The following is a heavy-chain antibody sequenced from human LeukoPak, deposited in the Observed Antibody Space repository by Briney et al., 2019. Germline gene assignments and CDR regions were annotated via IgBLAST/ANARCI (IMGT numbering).Heavy chain of an antibody. CDR3: ARANFLYCSSTTCLFDY. J-gene: IGHJ4*02. V-gene: IGHV1-2*02. CDR1: GNTFTDYY. D-gene: IGHD2-2*01. Sequence: ASVKVSCKASGNTFTDYYMHWVRQAPGQGFEWMGWINPNDGDTNYAQKFQGRVTMTRDTSISTAHMEVSRLRSDDTAVYYCARANFLYCSSTTCLFDYWGRGTLVTVSS. CDR2: INPNDGDT.